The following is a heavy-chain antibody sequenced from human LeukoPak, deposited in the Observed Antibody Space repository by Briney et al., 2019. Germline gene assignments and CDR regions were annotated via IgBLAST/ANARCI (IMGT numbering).Heavy chain of an antibody. Sequence: PSETLSLTCTVSGGSISSYYWSWIRQPAGKGLEWIGRIYTTGSTYYNPSLKSRVTMSVDTSKNQFSLRLSSVTAADTAVYYCARAGDYGDYVGWFDPWGQGTLVTVSS. D-gene: IGHD4-17*01. CDR2: IYTTGST. V-gene: IGHV4-4*07. CDR3: ARAGDYGDYVGWFDP. J-gene: IGHJ5*02. CDR1: GGSISSYY.